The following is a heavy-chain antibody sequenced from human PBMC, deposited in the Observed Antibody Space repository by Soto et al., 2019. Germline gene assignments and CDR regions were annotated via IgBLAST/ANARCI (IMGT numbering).Heavy chain of an antibody. J-gene: IGHJ3*02. D-gene: IGHD3-22*01. Sequence: GXSVKVSCKASVFTFTSSAVQWVRQARGQRLEWIGWIVVGSGNTNYAQKFQERVTITRDMSTSTAYMELSSLRSEDTAVYYCATSLGYDSSGSDAFDIWGQGTMVTVSS. CDR1: VFTFTSSA. CDR2: IVVGSGNT. V-gene: IGHV1-58*01. CDR3: ATSLGYDSSGSDAFDI.